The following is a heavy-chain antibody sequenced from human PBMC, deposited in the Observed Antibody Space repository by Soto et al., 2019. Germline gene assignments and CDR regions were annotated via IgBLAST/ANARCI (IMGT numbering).Heavy chain of an antibody. CDR2: IYYSGST. CDR3: ARGLYYDSSGYAV. CDR1: GGSISNYY. V-gene: IGHV4-59*01. D-gene: IGHD3-22*01. Sequence: SGTPSLTCTVPGGSISNYYWSWVRQAPGKGLEWIGYIYYSGSTNYNPSLKSRVTISVDTSKNQFSLKLSSVTAADTAVYYCARGLYYDSSGYAVWGQGTMVTVSS. J-gene: IGHJ3*01.